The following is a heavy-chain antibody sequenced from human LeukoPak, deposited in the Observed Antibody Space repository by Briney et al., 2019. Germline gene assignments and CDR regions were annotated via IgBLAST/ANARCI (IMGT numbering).Heavy chain of an antibody. Sequence: ASVKVSCKASGYTFISYGISWVRQAPGQGLEWMGRISASNGNTDYAQKLQGRVTMTTDTSTSTAYMELRSLRSDDTAVYYCARDGESRFYTYYYYMDVWGKGTTVTVSS. CDR1: GYTFISYG. CDR2: ISASNGNT. D-gene: IGHD2-2*02. V-gene: IGHV1-18*01. J-gene: IGHJ6*03. CDR3: ARDGESRFYTYYYYMDV.